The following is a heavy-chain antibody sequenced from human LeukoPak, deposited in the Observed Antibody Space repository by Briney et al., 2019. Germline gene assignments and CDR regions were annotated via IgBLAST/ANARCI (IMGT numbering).Heavy chain of an antibody. Sequence: AGSPRLACAASGFTFSSYSMNWVRQAPGKGLEWVSSFSASGGTTYYADSVKGRFTISRDNSKNTLSVQMNSLRAEDTAVYYCAKAKYSASYYFDSWGQGTLVTVSS. V-gene: IGHV3-23*01. CDR3: AKAKYSASYYFDS. J-gene: IGHJ4*02. CDR1: GFTFSSYS. CDR2: FSASGGTT. D-gene: IGHD1-26*01.